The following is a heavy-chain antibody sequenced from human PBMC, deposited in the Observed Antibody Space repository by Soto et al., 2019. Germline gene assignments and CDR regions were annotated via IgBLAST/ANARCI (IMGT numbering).Heavy chain of an antibody. CDR3: AREGGYSYGLFDY. CDR2: ISWDGGST. Sequence: EVQLVESGGVVVQPGGSLRLSCAASGFTFDDYTMHWVRQAPGKGLEWVSLISWDGGSTYYADSVKGRFTISRDNSKNSLYLQMNSLRTEDTALYYCAREGGYSYGLFDYWGQGTLVTVSS. D-gene: IGHD5-18*01. V-gene: IGHV3-43*01. J-gene: IGHJ4*02. CDR1: GFTFDDYT.